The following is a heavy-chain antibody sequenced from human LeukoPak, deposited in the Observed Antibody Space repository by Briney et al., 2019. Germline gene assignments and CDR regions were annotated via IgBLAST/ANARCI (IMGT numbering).Heavy chain of an antibody. CDR3: ARHRRLQYYYYYMDV. V-gene: IGHV5-51*01. D-gene: IGHD4-11*01. CDR1: GYSFTSYW. J-gene: IGHJ6*03. CDR2: IYPGDSDT. Sequence: GESLKISCKGSGYSFTSYWIGWVRQMPGKGLEWMGIIYPGDSDTRYSPSFQGQVTISADKSISTAYLQWSSLKASDTAMYYCARHRRLQYYYYYMDVWGKGTTVTVSS.